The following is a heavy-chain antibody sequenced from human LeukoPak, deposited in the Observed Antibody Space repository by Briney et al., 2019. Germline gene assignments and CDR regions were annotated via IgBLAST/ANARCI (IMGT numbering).Heavy chain of an antibody. CDR2: IYYSGST. CDR3: ARWDSSSWYADY. V-gene: IGHV4-39*01. Sequence: SETLSLTCTVSGGSISSSSYYWGWIRQPPGKGLEWIGSIYYSGSTCYNPSLKSRVTISVDTSKNQFSLKLSSVTAADTAVYYCARWDSSSWYADYWGQGTLVTVSS. D-gene: IGHD6-13*01. CDR1: GGSISSSSYY. J-gene: IGHJ4*02.